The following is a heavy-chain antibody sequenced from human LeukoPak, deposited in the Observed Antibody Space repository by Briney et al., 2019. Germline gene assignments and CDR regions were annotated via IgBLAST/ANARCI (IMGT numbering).Heavy chain of an antibody. D-gene: IGHD2-15*01. CDR1: GFTFSSYA. Sequence: PGGSLRLSCAVSGFTFSSYAMSWVRQAPGKGLEWVSGISSSGSTTYYADSVKGRFTISRDNSKNTLYLQMNSLRAEDTAVYYCARDPRPYCSGGSCYSEYYYYYYGMDVWGQGTTVTVSS. CDR2: ISSSGSTT. J-gene: IGHJ6*02. V-gene: IGHV3-23*01. CDR3: ARDPRPYCSGGSCYSEYYYYYYGMDV.